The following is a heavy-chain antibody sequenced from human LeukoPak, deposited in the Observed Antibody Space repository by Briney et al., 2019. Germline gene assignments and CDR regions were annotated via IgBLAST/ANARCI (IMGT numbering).Heavy chain of an antibody. CDR3: ARDTAIVVVIARGIDY. J-gene: IGHJ4*02. CDR1: GYSISSGYY. D-gene: IGHD2-21*01. V-gene: IGHV4-38-2*02. CDR2: IYHSGST. Sequence: PSETLSLTCTVSGYSISSGYYWGWIRQPPGKGLEWIGSIYHSGSTYYNPSLKSRVTISVDTSKNQFSLKLSSVTAADTAVYYCARDTAIVVVIARGIDYWGQGTLVTVSS.